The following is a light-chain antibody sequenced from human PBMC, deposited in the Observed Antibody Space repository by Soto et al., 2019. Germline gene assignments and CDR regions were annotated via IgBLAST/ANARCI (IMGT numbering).Light chain of an antibody. J-gene: IGLJ7*01. CDR1: TSNIEKNS. Sequence: QAVVTQAPSVSAAPGQKVTISCSGSTSNIEKNSVSWYQQLPGTAPKLLIYDTTKRPSGVPDRFSGSKSGTSATLGITGLQTGDEADYYCATWDGSLRALVFGGGTQLTVL. CDR3: ATWDGSLRALV. CDR2: DTT. V-gene: IGLV1-51*01.